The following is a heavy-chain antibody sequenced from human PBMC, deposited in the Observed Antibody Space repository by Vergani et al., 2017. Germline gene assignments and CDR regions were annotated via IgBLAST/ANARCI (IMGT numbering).Heavy chain of an antibody. Sequence: VQLMESGGGWAQPGGSLRLSCAASGFKFSDHYMSWIRQAPGKGLEWVSHISPGASTVSYTDSVTGRFTVSRDNDNNSLTLDMTTLRVEDTAVYYCAKNPGISTTRHYYAMDVWGQGTTVTVSS. CDR3: AKNPGISTTRHYYAMDV. J-gene: IGHJ6*02. V-gene: IGHV3-11*04. CDR1: GFKFSDHY. CDR2: ISPGASTV. D-gene: IGHD1-1*01.